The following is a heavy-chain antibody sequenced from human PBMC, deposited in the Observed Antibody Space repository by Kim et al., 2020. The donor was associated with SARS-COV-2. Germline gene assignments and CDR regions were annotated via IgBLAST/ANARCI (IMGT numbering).Heavy chain of an antibody. J-gene: IGHJ4*02. Sequence: ASVKVSCKASGYTFIDYYIHWVRQAPGQGLEWLGRINPKNGETYFPRKFQGRVTMARDTSITTAYMELSRLTSDDAAVYFCARDRNTYGFDYWGQGTLVSVSS. D-gene: IGHD4-17*01. CDR3: ARDRNTYGFDY. V-gene: IGHV1-2*06. CDR1: GYTFIDYY. CDR2: INPKNGET.